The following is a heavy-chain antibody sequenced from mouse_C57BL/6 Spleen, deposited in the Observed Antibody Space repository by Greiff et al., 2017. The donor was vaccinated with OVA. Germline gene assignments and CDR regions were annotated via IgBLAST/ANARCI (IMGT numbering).Heavy chain of an antibody. Sequence: VQLKESGAELVRPGASVTLSCKASGYTFTDYEMHWVKQTPVHGLEWIGAIDPETGGTAYNQKFKGKAILTADKSSSTAYMELRSLTSEDSAVYYCTRGGTTVEYYFDYWGQGTTLTVSS. CDR1: GYTFTDYE. CDR2: IDPETGGT. J-gene: IGHJ2*01. CDR3: TRGGTTVEYYFDY. V-gene: IGHV1-15*01. D-gene: IGHD1-1*01.